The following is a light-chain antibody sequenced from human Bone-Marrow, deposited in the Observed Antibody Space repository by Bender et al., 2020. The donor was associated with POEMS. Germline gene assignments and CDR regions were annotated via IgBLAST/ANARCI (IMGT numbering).Light chain of an antibody. CDR2: DVR. CDR3: ASYTSIRTLDVV. V-gene: IGLV2-11*01. Sequence: QSALTQPRSVSGSPGQSVTISCTGTTSDVGGYNYVSWYQQHPGKAPKLLISDVRNRPSGVSNRFSGSKSGNTASLAISGLQAEDESEYFCASYTSIRTLDVVVGGGTKVTVL. J-gene: IGLJ2*01. CDR1: TSDVGGYNY.